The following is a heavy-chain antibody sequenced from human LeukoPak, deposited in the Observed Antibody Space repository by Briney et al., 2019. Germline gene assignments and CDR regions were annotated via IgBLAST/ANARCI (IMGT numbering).Heavy chain of an antibody. D-gene: IGHD3-22*01. CDR1: GGSISSYY. J-gene: IGHJ5*02. Sequence: SETLSLTCTASGGSISSYYWSWIRQPPGKGLEWIGYIHYSGSTKYNPSLKSRVAISVDAPKNQFSLKLSSVTAADTAVYYCARHTSYYDSTGYHYGGDWFDPWGQGTLVTVSS. CDR2: IHYSGST. CDR3: ARHTSYYDSTGYHYGGDWFDP. V-gene: IGHV4-59*08.